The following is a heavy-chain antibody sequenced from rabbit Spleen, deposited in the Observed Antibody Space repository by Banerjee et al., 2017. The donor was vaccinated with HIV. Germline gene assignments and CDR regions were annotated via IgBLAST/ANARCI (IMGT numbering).Heavy chain of an antibody. CDR2: IYVGSSGST. J-gene: IGHJ4*01. V-gene: IGHV1S40*01. Sequence: QSLEESGGDLVKPGASLTLTCTASGFSFSSGYDACWVRQAPEKGLEWIACIYVGSSGSTYYASWAKGRFTISKTSSTTVTLQMTSLTAADTATYFCAKTYGSGSGYWYFNLWGQGTLVTVS. CDR1: GFSFSSGYD. CDR3: AKTYGSGSGYWYFNL. D-gene: IGHD1-1*01.